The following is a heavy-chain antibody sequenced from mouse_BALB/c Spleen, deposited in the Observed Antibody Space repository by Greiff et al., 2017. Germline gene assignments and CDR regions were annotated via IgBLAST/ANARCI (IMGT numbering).Heavy chain of an antibody. J-gene: IGHJ2*01. CDR3: TRMVGSPYFDY. CDR2: IDPSDSYT. D-gene: IGHD1-1*01. CDR1: GYTFTSYW. Sequence: VQLKQPGAELVKPGASVKMSCKASGYTFTSYWMHWVKQRPGQGLEWIGVIDPSDSYTSYNQKFKGKATLTVDTSSSTAYMQLSSLTSEDSAVYYCTRMVGSPYFDYWGQGTTLTVSS. V-gene: IGHV1S127*01.